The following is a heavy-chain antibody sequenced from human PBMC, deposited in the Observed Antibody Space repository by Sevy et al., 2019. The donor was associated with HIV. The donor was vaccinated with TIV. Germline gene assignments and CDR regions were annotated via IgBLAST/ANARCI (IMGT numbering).Heavy chain of an antibody. V-gene: IGHV4-34*01. CDR2: INHGGNT. CDR1: DGSFNDYY. CDR3: ARKDIEDVTTPNSPSYFDL. D-gene: IGHD1-1*01. Sequence: SETLSLTCAVYDGSFNDYYWTWIRQPPGKRLEWIGEINHGGNTNYNPSLESRVAISVDTSKRQVSLNLNSVTVADTAVYYCARKDIEDVTTPNSPSYFDLWGRGTLVTVSS. J-gene: IGHJ2*01.